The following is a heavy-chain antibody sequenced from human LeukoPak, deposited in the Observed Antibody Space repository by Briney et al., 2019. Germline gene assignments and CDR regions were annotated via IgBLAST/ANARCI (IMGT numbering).Heavy chain of an antibody. CDR3: ATLGSVDY. V-gene: IGHV4-30-2*01. D-gene: IGHD5-12*01. J-gene: IGHJ4*02. CDR2: IYHSGST. CDR1: GGSISSGGYS. Sequence: SQTLSLTCAVSGGSISSGGYSWSWIRQPPGKGLEWIGYIYHSGSTYYNPSLKSRVTISVDRSKNQFSLKLSSMTAADTAVYYCATLGSVDYWGQGTLVTVSS.